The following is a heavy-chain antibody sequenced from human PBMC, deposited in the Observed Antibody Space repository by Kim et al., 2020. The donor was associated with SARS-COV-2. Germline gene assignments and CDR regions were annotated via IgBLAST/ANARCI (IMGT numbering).Heavy chain of an antibody. CDR2: IKASNGDT. J-gene: IGHJ4*02. CDR3: SWPIGTATTWEY. D-gene: IGHD1-26*01. CDR1: GYTFSNSV. Sequence: ASVKVSCKGSGYTFSNSVMHWVRQAPGQRLEWMGCIKASNGDTEYSQKVQGRVDITRDTSATTVHMELNRLTSEDTAVYYCSWPIGTATTWEYWGKGRLVTASS. V-gene: IGHV1-3*01.